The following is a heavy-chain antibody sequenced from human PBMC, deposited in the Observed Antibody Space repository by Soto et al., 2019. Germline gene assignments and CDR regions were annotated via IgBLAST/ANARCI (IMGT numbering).Heavy chain of an antibody. D-gene: IGHD3-22*01. CDR2: IREDGGET. V-gene: IGHV3-7*03. CDR3: AKDIVVNTRYLSYFQH. CDR1: GFTFSDYW. Sequence: EVQLAESGGDLVQSGGSLRLSCATSGFTFSDYWMNWVRQARGKGLEWVASIREDGGETHYVDSVKGRFTISRDNSKNTLYLQMNSLRAEDTAVYYCAKDIVVNTRYLSYFQHWGQGTLVTVSS. J-gene: IGHJ1*01.